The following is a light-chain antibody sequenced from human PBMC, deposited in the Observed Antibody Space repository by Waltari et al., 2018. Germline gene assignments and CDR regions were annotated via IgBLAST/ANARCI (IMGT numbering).Light chain of an antibody. V-gene: IGLV2-8*01. J-gene: IGLJ3*02. CDR2: EVN. CDR1: SSDVGGYNI. Sequence: QSALTQPPPASGSPGQSVAISCNGTSSDVGGYNIFYWYQQHPGKAPNLMIYEVNKRPSGVPDRFSGSKSGNTASLTVSGLQAEDEADYYCSSYAGSDIWVFGGGTRLTVL. CDR3: SSYAGSDIWV.